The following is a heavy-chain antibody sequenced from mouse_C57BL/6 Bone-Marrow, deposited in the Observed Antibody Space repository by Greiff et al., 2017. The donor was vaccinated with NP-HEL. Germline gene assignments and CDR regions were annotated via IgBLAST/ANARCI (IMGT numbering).Heavy chain of an antibody. CDR1: GFTFSSYA. V-gene: IGHV5-4*01. D-gene: IGHD1-1*01. J-gene: IGHJ4*01. CDR3: AKEREYYGCSCYAMDY. Sequence: DVHLVESGGGLVKPGGSLKLSCAASGFTFSSYAMSRVRQTPEKRLEWVATISDGGSYTYYPDNVKGRFTISRDNAKNNLYLQMSHLKSEDTAMYYCAKEREYYGCSCYAMDYWGQGTSVTVSS. CDR2: ISDGGSYT.